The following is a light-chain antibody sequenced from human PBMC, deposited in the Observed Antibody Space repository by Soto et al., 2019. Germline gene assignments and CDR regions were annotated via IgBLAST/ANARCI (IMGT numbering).Light chain of an antibody. Sequence: QSVLTQPPSASGTPGQGVTISCSGSSSNIGSNTVNWYQQLTGTAPKLLIYRNNQRPSGVPDRFSGSKSGTSASLAISGLRSEDEADYYCAAWDDSLSGHVVFGGGTKVTVL. CDR1: SSNIGSNT. J-gene: IGLJ2*01. CDR2: RNN. CDR3: AAWDDSLSGHVV. V-gene: IGLV1-47*01.